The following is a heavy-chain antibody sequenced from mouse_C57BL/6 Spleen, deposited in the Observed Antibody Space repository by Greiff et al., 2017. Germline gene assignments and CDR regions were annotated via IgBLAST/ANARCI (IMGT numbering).Heavy chain of an antibody. V-gene: IGHV1-26*01. D-gene: IGHD4-1*01. J-gene: IGHJ4*01. CDR2: INPNNGGT. Sequence: VQLQQSGPELVKPGASVKISCKASGYTFTDYYMNWVKQSHGKSLEWIGDINPNNGGTSYNQKFKGKATLTVDKSSSTAYMELRSLTSEDSAVYYCAKTANGEDAMDYWGQGTSVTVSS. CDR1: GYTFTDYY. CDR3: AKTANGEDAMDY.